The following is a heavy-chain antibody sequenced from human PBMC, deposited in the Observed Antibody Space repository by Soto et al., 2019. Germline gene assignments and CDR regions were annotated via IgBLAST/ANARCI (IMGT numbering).Heavy chain of an antibody. CDR2: INPNSGAT. D-gene: IGHD3-10*01. V-gene: IGHV1-8*01. J-gene: IGHJ4*02. CDR1: GFSFTNFG. CDR3: GIGRGVATGGGLDY. Sequence: QVQLVQSGAEVKKPGASVRVSCKASGFSFTNFGVHWVRQASGQGLEWVGWINPNSGATVFVQTFQGRAYMTWNTSISTAHSEVSGLRGEDTGGYYCGIGRGVATGGGLDYWGQGTLVIVSS.